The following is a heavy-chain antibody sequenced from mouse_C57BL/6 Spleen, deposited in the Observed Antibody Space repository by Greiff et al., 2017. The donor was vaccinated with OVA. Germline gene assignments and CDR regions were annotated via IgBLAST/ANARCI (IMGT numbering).Heavy chain of an antibody. CDR2: ISSGSSTI. D-gene: IGHD1-3*01. V-gene: IGHV5-17*01. Sequence: EVQLVESGGGLVKPGGSLKLSCAASGFTFSDYGMHWVSQAPEKGLEWVAYISSGSSTIYYADTVKGRFTISRDNATNTLFLQLTSLRSEDSAMYYCAGRDNVGEGFDYWGQGTTLTVSS. J-gene: IGHJ2*01. CDR1: GFTFSDYG. CDR3: AGRDNVGEGFDY.